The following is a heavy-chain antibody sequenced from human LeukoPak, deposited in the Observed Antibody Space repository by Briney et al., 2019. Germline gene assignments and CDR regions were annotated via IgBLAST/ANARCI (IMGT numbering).Heavy chain of an antibody. V-gene: IGHV3-9*01. CDR2: ISWNSGSI. D-gene: IGHD1-26*01. J-gene: IGHJ3*02. Sequence: PGGSLRLSCAASGFTFDDYAMHWVRQAPGEGLEWVSGISWNSGSIGYADSVNGRFTISRDNAKNSLYLQMNSLRAEDTALYYCAKDMKWRSYDAFDIWGQGTMVTVSS. CDR3: AKDMKWRSYDAFDI. CDR1: GFTFDDYA.